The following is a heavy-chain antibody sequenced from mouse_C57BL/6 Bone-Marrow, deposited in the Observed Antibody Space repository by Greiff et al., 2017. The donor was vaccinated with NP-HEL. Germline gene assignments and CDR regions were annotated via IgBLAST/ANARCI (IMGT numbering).Heavy chain of an antibody. CDR1: GYTFTSYW. CDR3: ASPSGSYYFDY. V-gene: IGHV1-7*01. D-gene: IGHD3-1*01. J-gene: IGHJ2*01. Sequence: QVQLQQSGAELAKPGASVKMSCKASGYTFTSYWMHWVKQRPGQGLEWIGYINPSTGYTEYNQKFKDKATLTADKSSSTAYMQLSSLTSEDSAVYYCASPSGSYYFDYGGQGTTLTVSA. CDR2: INPSTGYT.